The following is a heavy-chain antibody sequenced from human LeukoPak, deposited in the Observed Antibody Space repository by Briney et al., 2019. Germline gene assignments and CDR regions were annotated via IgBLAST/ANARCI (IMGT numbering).Heavy chain of an antibody. D-gene: IGHD6-19*01. CDR2: ISGSGGST. Sequence: PGGSLRLSCAASGFTFSSYAMSWVRQAPGKGLEWVSAISGSGGSTYYADSVKGRFTISRDNSKNTLYLQMNSLRAEDTAVYYCAKCDIGGWYVRGPRRFDYWGQGTLVTVSS. CDR3: AKCDIGGWYVRGPRRFDY. V-gene: IGHV3-23*01. J-gene: IGHJ4*02. CDR1: GFTFSSYA.